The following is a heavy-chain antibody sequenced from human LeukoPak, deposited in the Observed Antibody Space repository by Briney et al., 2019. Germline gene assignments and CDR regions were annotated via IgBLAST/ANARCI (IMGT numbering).Heavy chain of an antibody. CDR2: ISSSSSYI. D-gene: IGHD1-1*01. CDR1: GFTFSSYS. J-gene: IGHJ3*02. V-gene: IGHV3-21*01. Sequence: GGSLRLSCAASGFTFSSYSMNWARQAPGKGLEWVSSISSSSSYIYYADSVKGRFTISRDNAKNSLYLQMNSLRAEDTAVYYCARDSTESAFDIWGQGTMVTVSS. CDR3: ARDSTESAFDI.